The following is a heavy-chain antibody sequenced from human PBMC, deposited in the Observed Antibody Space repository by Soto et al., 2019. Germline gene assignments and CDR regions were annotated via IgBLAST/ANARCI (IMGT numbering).Heavy chain of an antibody. CDR1: GCSISSSSYY. D-gene: IGHD1-1*01. CDR3: AIINKGYGTDS. Sequence: QLQLQESGPGLVKPPATLSLTCTVSGCSISSSSYYWGCIRQPPGKGLEWIESLDYTGNTSYKPSPTSRVTISVDTSKNQFSLKVTSVTAADTAVYYCAIINKGYGTDSWCQGTLGTVSS. J-gene: IGHJ4*02. CDR2: LDYTGNT. V-gene: IGHV4-39*01.